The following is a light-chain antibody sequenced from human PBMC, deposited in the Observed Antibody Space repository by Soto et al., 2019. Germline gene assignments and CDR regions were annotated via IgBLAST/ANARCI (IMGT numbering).Light chain of an antibody. J-gene: IGKJ4*01. Sequence: EIMMAQSPATMSVSPGERATLSCRASQSVSSNLAWYQQKPGQAPRLLIYGASTRATGIPARFSGSGSETEFTLTISSLQSEDFAVYYCQQYNNWPPLTFGRGTKVEIK. CDR1: QSVSSN. V-gene: IGKV3-15*01. CDR3: QQYNNWPPLT. CDR2: GAS.